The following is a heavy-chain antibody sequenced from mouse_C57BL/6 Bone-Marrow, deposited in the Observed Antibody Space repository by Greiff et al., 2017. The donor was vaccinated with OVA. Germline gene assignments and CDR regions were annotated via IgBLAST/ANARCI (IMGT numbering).Heavy chain of an antibody. CDR1: GYTFTSYW. D-gene: IGHD6-1*01. V-gene: IGHV1-64*01. J-gene: IGHJ4*01. Sequence: QVQLQQPGAELVKPGASVKLSCKASGYTFTSYWMHWVKQRPGQGLEWIGMIHPNRGSTNYNEKFKSKATLTVDQSSSTAYMQLLSLTSDDSAVYYYSRALRYYSMDYWGQGTSVTVSS. CDR3: SRALRYYSMDY. CDR2: IHPNRGST.